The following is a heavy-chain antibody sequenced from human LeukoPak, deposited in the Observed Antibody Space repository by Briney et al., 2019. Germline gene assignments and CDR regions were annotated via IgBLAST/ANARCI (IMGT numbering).Heavy chain of an antibody. Sequence: GGSLRLXCAASGFTFSSYWMQWVRQAPGKGLVWVSRINSDGSSTSYADSVKGRFTISRDNAKNTLYLQMNSLRAEDTAVYYCARALVVPAAMDAFDIWGQGTMVTVSS. CDR3: ARALVVPAAMDAFDI. J-gene: IGHJ3*02. CDR1: GFTFSSYW. V-gene: IGHV3-74*01. CDR2: INSDGSST. D-gene: IGHD2-2*01.